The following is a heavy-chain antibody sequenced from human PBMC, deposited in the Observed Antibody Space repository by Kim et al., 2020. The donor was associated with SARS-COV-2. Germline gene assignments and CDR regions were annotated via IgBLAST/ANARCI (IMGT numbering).Heavy chain of an antibody. CDR3: ARGNSGSYGAFDI. CDR1: GFTFSSYG. CDR2: IWYDGSNK. V-gene: IGHV3-33*01. J-gene: IGHJ3*02. Sequence: GGSLRLSCAASGFTFSSYGMHWVRQAPGKGLEWVAVIWYDGSNKYYADSVKGRFTISRDNSKNTLYLQMNSLRAEDTAVYYCARGNSGSYGAFDIWGQGTMVTVSS. D-gene: IGHD1-26*01.